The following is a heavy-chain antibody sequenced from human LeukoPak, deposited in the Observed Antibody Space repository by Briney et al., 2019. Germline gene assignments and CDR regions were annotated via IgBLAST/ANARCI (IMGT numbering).Heavy chain of an antibody. CDR3: AKDAGNIVVVPAGFDP. D-gene: IGHD2-2*01. CDR1: GFTFSSYA. Sequence: GGSLRPSCAASGFTFSSYAMSWVRQAPGKGLEGVSAISGSGGSTYYADSVKGRFTISRDNSKNTLYLQMNSLRAEDTAVYYCAKDAGNIVVVPAGFDPWGQGTLVTVSS. J-gene: IGHJ5*02. V-gene: IGHV3-23*01. CDR2: ISGSGGST.